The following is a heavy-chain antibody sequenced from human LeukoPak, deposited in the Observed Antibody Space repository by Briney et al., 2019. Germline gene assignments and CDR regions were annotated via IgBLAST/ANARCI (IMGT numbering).Heavy chain of an antibody. CDR1: GFTFSSYS. D-gene: IGHD4-17*01. CDR3: ARDLTTVTTRYWYFDL. Sequence: TGGSLRLSCAASGFTFSSYSMNWVRQAPGKGLEWVSSISSSSSYIYYADSVKGRFTISRDNAKNSLYLQMNSLRAEDTAVYYCARDLTTVTTRYWYFDLWGRGTLVTASS. V-gene: IGHV3-21*01. J-gene: IGHJ2*01. CDR2: ISSSSSYI.